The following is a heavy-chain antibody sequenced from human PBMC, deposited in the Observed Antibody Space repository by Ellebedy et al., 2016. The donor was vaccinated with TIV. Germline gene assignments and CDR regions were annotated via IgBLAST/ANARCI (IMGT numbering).Heavy chain of an antibody. CDR3: ARRITGTHGDDALDI. CDR1: GFTVSYTY. CDR2: IHTGGDT. V-gene: IGHV3-53*01. D-gene: IGHD1-20*01. J-gene: IGHJ3*02. Sequence: GGSLRLSCAASGFTVSYTYMSWVRQAPGKGLEWVSVIHTGGDTYYADSVKGRFTISRDSSKNTLYLQMNSLRAEDTAVYYCARRITGTHGDDALDIWGQGTMVTVSS.